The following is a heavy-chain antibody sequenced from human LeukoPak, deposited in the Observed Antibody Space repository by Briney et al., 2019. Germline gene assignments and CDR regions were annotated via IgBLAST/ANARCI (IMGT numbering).Heavy chain of an antibody. CDR3: ASPPRGGYSLDH. D-gene: IGHD5-18*01. J-gene: IGHJ4*02. V-gene: IGHV4-34*01. CDR2: INHSGST. CDR1: GGSLSGYY. Sequence: SETLSLTCAVYGGSLSGYYWSWIRQPPGKGLEWIGEINHSGSTNYNPSLKSRVTISVDTSKNQFSLKLSSVTAADTAVYYCASPPRGGYSLDHWGQGTLVTVSS.